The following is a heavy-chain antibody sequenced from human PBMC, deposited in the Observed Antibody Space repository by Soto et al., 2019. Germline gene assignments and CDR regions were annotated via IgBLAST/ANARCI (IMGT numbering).Heavy chain of an antibody. J-gene: IGHJ6*02. CDR1: GFTFDDYA. V-gene: IGHV3-9*01. D-gene: IGHD6-13*01. CDR2: ISWNSGST. CDR3: AKDLAAAGGPGYGMDV. Sequence: PGGSLRLSCAASGFTFDDYAMHWVRQAPGKGLEWVSGISWNSGSTGYADSVKGRFTISRDNAKNSLYLQMNSLRAEDTALYYCAKDLAAAGGPGYGMDVWGQGTTVTVSS.